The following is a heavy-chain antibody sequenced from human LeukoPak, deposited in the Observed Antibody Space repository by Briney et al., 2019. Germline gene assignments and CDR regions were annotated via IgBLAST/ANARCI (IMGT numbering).Heavy chain of an antibody. V-gene: IGHV1-18*01. CDR2: ISAYNGNT. CDR3: ARDSAFIVADY. Sequence: ASVKVSCKASGYTFTSYGISWVRQAPGQGLEWMGWISAYNGNTNYAQKLQGRVTMTTDTSTSTAYMELSSLRSEDTAVYYCARDSAFIVADYWGQGTLVTVSS. J-gene: IGHJ4*02. D-gene: IGHD5-12*01. CDR1: GYTFTSYG.